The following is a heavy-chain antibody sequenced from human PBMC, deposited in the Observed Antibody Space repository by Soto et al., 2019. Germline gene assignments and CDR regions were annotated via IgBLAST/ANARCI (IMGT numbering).Heavy chain of an antibody. V-gene: IGHV1-18*01. CDR3: AMVDVYVTPSPQDV. J-gene: IGHJ6*02. Sequence: QVQLVQSGAEVKNPGASVKVSCKASGYTFTRYGIGWARQAPGQGFEWMGWINTYNGNKNYAQNVQGRVTLTTDKSTSTAYMELRSLRSNDTAIYYCAMVDVYVTPSPQDVWGQRTTVIVSS. CDR1: GYTFTRYG. CDR2: INTYNGNK. D-gene: IGHD3-16*01.